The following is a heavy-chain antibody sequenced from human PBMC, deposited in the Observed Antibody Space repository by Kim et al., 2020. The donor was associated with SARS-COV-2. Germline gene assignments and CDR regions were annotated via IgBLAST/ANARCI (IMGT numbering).Heavy chain of an antibody. V-gene: IGHV5-51*01. CDR1: GYSFTSYW. Sequence: GESLKISCKGSGYSFTSYWIGWVRQMPGKGLEWMGIIYPGDSDTRYSPSFQGQVTISADKSISTAYLQWSSLKASDTAMYYCARHETGGRIWSGYQTPLNFDYWGQGTLVTVSS. CDR3: ARHETGGRIWSGYQTPLNFDY. CDR2: IYPGDSDT. D-gene: IGHD3-3*01. J-gene: IGHJ4*02.